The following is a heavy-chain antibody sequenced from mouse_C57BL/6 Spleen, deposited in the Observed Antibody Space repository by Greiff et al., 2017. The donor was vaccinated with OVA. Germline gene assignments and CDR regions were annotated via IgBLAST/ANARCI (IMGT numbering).Heavy chain of an antibody. J-gene: IGHJ3*01. CDR3: ASYYDYDEGFAY. Sequence: QVQLKESGPGLVQPSQSLSITCTVSGFSLTSYGVHWVRQSPGKGLEWLGVIWSGGSTDYNAAFISRLSINKDNSKSQVFFKMNRLQAGDTAIYYCASYYDYDEGFAYWGQGTLVTVSA. CDR2: IWSGGST. D-gene: IGHD2-4*01. CDR1: GFSLTSYG. V-gene: IGHV2-2*01.